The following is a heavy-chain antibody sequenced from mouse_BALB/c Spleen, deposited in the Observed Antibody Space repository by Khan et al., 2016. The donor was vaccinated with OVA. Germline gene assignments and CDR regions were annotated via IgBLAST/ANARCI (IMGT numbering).Heavy chain of an antibody. D-gene: IGHD1-1*01. V-gene: IGHV3-2*02. J-gene: IGHJ2*01. CDR3: ARGNYYGHYFDY. Sequence: VQLKESGPGLVKPSQSLSLTCTVTGYSITSGYAWNWIRQFPGNKLEWMGYISYSDVTNYNPSLKSRISLTRDTSKNEFFLQLNSVTTEDTATYYWARGNYYGHYFDYWGQGTTLTVSS. CDR1: GYSITSGYA. CDR2: ISYSDVT.